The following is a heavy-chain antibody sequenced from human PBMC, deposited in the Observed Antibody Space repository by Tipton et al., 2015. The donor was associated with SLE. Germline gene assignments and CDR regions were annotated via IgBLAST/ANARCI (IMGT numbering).Heavy chain of an antibody. CDR2: ISYSGRT. CDR3: ARDAYCSGGSCYGFDS. D-gene: IGHD2-15*01. J-gene: IGHJ4*02. Sequence: TLSLTCFVSGGSIGSRPYYWSWIRQPPGKGLEWIGHISYSGRTHYNSSLKSRVTMSLDASKNQFSLTVSSVTAADTAVYHCARDAYCSGGSCYGFDSWGPGTLVAVSS. V-gene: IGHV4-61*01. CDR1: GGSIGSRPYY.